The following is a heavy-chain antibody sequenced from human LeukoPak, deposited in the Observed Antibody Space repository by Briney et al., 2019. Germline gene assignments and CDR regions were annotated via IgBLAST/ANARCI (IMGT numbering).Heavy chain of an antibody. CDR3: ARYSRPSGFDFDY. Sequence: GGSLRLSCEGPGFTFSSYWMSWVRQAPGKGLEWVANIKYDGSEKYYVDSVKGRFTLSRDNAKNSLYLQMNSLRAEDTAVYYCARYSRPSGFDFDYWGQGTLVTVSS. CDR2: IKYDGSEK. V-gene: IGHV3-7*03. J-gene: IGHJ4*02. D-gene: IGHD6-6*01. CDR1: GFTFSSYW.